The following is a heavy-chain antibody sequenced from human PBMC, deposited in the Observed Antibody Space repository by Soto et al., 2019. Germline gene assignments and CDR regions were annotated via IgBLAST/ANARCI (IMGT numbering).Heavy chain of an antibody. CDR3: AKDPLPYSGTYYWVY. D-gene: IGHD1-26*01. Sequence: GSLRLSCAASGFTFSSFAMSWVRQAPGKGLEWVSAISGSGDSTYYADSVKGRFTISRDNSKNTLYLQMNSLRAEDTAVYYCAKDPLPYSGTYYWVYWGQGTLVTVSS. V-gene: IGHV3-23*01. CDR1: GFTFSSFA. CDR2: ISGSGDST. J-gene: IGHJ4*02.